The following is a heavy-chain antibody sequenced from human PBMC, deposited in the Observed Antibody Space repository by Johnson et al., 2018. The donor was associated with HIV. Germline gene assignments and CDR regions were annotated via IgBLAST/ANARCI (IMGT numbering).Heavy chain of an antibody. CDR3: AREIIAAADDI. CDR2: ISYDGSNK. D-gene: IGHD6-13*01. V-gene: IGHV3-30-3*01. CDR1: GFTFSSYA. Sequence: QVQLVESGGGVVQPGRSLRLSCAASGFTFSSYAMHWVRQAPGKGLVWVAVISYDGSNKYYADSVQGRFTISRDNSKNTLYLQMNSLRAEDTAVYYCAREIIAAADDIWGQGTMVTVSS. J-gene: IGHJ3*02.